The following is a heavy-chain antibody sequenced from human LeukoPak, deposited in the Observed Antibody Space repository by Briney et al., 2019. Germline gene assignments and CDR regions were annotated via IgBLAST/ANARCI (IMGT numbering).Heavy chain of an antibody. V-gene: IGHV3-53*04. J-gene: IGHJ4*02. Sequence: GGSLRLSCAASGFTVSSNYMSWVRQAPGKGLEWVSVIYSGGSTYYADSVKGRFTISRHNSKNTLYLQMNSLRAEDTAVYYCARGVFHCSGGSCYESDYWGQGTLVTVSS. D-gene: IGHD2-15*01. CDR2: IYSGGST. CDR1: GFTVSSNY. CDR3: ARGVFHCSGGSCYESDY.